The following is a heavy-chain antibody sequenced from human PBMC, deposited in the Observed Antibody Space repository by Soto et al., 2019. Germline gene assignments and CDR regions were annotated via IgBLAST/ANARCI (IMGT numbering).Heavy chain of an antibody. J-gene: IGHJ6*02. D-gene: IGHD6-25*01. CDR3: AKGKRSAAYYYGMDV. CDR2: ISGSGGST. V-gene: IGHV3-23*01. Sequence: PGGSLRLSCAASGFTFSSYAIIFFRQAPFKGLEWVSAISGSGGSTYYADSVKGRFTISRDNSKNTLYLQMNSLRAEDTAVYYCAKGKRSAAYYYGMDVWGQGTTVTVSS. CDR1: GFTFSSYA.